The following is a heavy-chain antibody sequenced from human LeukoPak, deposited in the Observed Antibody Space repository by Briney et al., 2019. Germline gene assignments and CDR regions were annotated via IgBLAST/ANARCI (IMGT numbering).Heavy chain of an antibody. CDR1: GYTFTSYG. J-gene: IGHJ3*02. CDR3: ARDSSSWYQGAFDI. V-gene: IGHV1-18*01. CDR2: ISAYNGNT. Sequence: SVKVSCKASGYTFTSYGISWVRQAPGQGLEWMGWISAYNGNTNYAQKLQGRVTMTTDTSTSTAYMELRSLRSDDTAVYYCARDSSSWYQGAFDIWGQGTMVTVSS. D-gene: IGHD6-13*01.